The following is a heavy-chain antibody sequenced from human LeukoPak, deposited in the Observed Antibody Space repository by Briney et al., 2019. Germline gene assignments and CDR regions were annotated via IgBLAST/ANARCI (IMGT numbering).Heavy chain of an antibody. Sequence: ASVKVSCKASGGTFSSYAISWVRQAPGQGLEWMGGIIPIFGTANYAQKFQGRVTITADESTSTAYMELSSLRSEDTAVYYCARQYYYDSSGYYYLVDYWGQGTLVTVSS. CDR3: ARQYYYDSSGYYYLVDY. D-gene: IGHD3-22*01. J-gene: IGHJ4*02. CDR2: IIPIFGTA. V-gene: IGHV1-69*13. CDR1: GGTFSSYA.